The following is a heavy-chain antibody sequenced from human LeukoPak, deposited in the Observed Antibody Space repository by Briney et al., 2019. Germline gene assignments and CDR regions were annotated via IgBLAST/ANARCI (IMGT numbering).Heavy chain of an antibody. D-gene: IGHD3-3*01. CDR3: ARGYDFWSGPYWYFDL. CDR2: IYTSGST. J-gene: IGHJ2*01. Sequence: KTSETLSLICTVSGGSISSYYWSWIRQPAGKGLEWIGRIYTSGSTNYNPSLKSRVTISVDKSKNQFSLKLSSVTAADTAVYYCARGYDFWSGPYWYFDLWGRGTLVTVSS. V-gene: IGHV4-4*07. CDR1: GGSISSYY.